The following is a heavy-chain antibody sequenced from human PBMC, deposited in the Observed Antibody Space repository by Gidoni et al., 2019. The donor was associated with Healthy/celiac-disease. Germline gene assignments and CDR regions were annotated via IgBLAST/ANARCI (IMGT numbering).Heavy chain of an antibody. J-gene: IGHJ4*02. V-gene: IGHV4-34*01. CDR1: GVSFSGYY. Sequence: QVQLQQWGAGLLNPSETLSLTCAVYGVSFSGYYWSWIRQPPGKGLEWIGEINHSGSTNYNPSLKSRVTIAVDTSKKQFSLKLSSVTAADTAVDYCARGKSSGWYRGFCDYWGQGTLVTVSS. CDR2: INHSGST. D-gene: IGHD6-19*01. CDR3: ARGKSSGWYRGFCDY.